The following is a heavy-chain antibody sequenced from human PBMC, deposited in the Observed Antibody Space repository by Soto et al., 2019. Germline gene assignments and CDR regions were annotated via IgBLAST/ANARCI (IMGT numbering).Heavy chain of an antibody. V-gene: IGHV1-3*01. D-gene: IGHD3-16*02. J-gene: IGHJ4*02. CDR2: INAGNGDT. CDR3: TRSALRPFGGLIGPFDY. Sequence: ASVKVSCKASGYTFTNYAMHWVRQAPGQRLEWMGWINAGNGDTKFSQNFQGRVTITRDTSASTAYLELSSLRSEDTAFYYCTRSALRPFGGLIGPFDYWGQGTLVTSPQ. CDR1: GYTFTNYA.